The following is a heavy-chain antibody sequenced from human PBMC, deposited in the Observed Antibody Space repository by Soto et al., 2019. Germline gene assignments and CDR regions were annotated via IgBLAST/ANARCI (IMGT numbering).Heavy chain of an antibody. V-gene: IGHV3-23*01. CDR2: ISGSGGST. CDR1: GFTFSSYA. CDR3: AKDRRTYYYDSSGYSHDY. J-gene: IGHJ4*02. Sequence: GGSLRLSCAASGFTFSSYAMSWVRQAPGKGLEWVSAISGSGGSTYYADPVKGRFTISRDNSKNTLYLQMNSLRAEDTAVYYCAKDRRTYYYDSSGYSHDYWGQGTLVTVSS. D-gene: IGHD3-22*01.